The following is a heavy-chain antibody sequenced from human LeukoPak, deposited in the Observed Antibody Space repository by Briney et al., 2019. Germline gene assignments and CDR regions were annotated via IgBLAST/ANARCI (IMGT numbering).Heavy chain of an antibody. CDR2: LYYGGNT. D-gene: IGHD3-10*01. V-gene: IGHV4-59*01. CDR3: PRATSASGSFSYYFDY. CDR1: GGSISSYY. J-gene: IGHJ4*02. Sequence: SETLSLTCTVSGGSISSYYWSCIRQPPGKGLEWIGYLYYGGNTKYNPTLKSRATISVDRSKNQISLKLKSLTAADTAVYYCPRATSASGSFSYYFDYWGQGTLVTVSS.